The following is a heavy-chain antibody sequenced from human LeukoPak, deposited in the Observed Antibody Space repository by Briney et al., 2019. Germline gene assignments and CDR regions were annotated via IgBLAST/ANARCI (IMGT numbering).Heavy chain of an antibody. CDR1: GFSFSNYG. D-gene: IGHD1-26*01. Sequence: GGTLRLSCAASGFSFSNYGMNWVRQAPGKGLEWVSGITGSGGTTYYADSVKGRFTISRDNAKNSLYLQMDSLRAEDTAVYYCARGRWEFYYFDYWGQGTLVTVSS. CDR2: ITGSGGTT. V-gene: IGHV3-48*03. J-gene: IGHJ4*02. CDR3: ARGRWEFYYFDY.